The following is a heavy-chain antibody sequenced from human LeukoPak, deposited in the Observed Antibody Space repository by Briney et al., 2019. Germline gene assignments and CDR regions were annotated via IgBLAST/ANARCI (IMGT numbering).Heavy chain of an antibody. CDR2: IYHDGNT. V-gene: IGHV4-38-2*02. Sequence: PSETLSLTCSVSGYSISSGYYWGWIRQPPGKGLEWIGNIYHDGNTYYNPSLKSRVTISVDTSKNQFSLKLSSVTAADTAVYYCASYDYGDYCAWGQGTLVTVSS. CDR1: GYSISSGYY. D-gene: IGHD4-17*01. CDR3: ASYDYGDYCA. J-gene: IGHJ5*02.